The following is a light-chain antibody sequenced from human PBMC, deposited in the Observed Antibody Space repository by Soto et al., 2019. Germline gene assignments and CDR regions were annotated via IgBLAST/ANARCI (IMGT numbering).Light chain of an antibody. J-gene: IGLJ1*01. Sequence: TQHAYLVWRPLLAINISCTGTSSDVGTYNYVSWYQHHPGKAPKFMIYEVSNRPSGVSNRFSGSKSGNTASLTISGLQAEDEADYYCSSFTTTRFYVFGPGTKVTVL. CDR3: SSFTTTRFYV. CDR2: EVS. CDR1: SSDVGTYNY. V-gene: IGLV2-14*01.